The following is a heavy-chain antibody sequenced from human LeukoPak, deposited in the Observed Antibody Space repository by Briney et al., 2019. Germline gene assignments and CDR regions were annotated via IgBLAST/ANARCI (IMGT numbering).Heavy chain of an antibody. V-gene: IGHV3-21*06. CDR2: INDVSSHI. CDR3: ARDSTYYLRYGYFDS. D-gene: IGHD3-22*01. CDR1: GFTFSNSA. J-gene: IGHJ4*02. Sequence: GGSLRLSCAASGFTFSNSAMNWVRQAPGKGLEWVSSINDVSSHIYYADSVKGRFTISRNNANNSVSLQMNNLRAEDTAVYYCARDSTYYLRYGYFDSWGQGILVTVSS.